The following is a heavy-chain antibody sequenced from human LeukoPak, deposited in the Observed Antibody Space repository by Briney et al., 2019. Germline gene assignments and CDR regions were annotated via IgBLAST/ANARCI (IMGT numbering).Heavy chain of an antibody. CDR1: GFTFNSYA. V-gene: IGHV3-23*01. CDR2: VSASGGRT. Sequence: GGSLRLSCAASGFTFNSYAMNWVRQAPGKGLDWVSAVSASGGRTYYADSVKGRFTISRDNSKNTLYLQMSNLRADDTAVYYCVKGQRPQECGGDCDIPYYYVMDVWGQGTTVTVSS. CDR3: VKGQRPQECGGDCDIPYYYVMDV. J-gene: IGHJ6*02. D-gene: IGHD2-21*02.